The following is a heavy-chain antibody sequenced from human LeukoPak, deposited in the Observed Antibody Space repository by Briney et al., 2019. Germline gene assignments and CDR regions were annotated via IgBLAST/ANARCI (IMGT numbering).Heavy chain of an antibody. D-gene: IGHD2-2*01. CDR1: GFTFSSYD. CDR2: ISGSGGST. J-gene: IGHJ6*02. V-gene: IGHV3-23*01. Sequence: PGGSLRLSCAAPGFTFSSYDMSWVRQAPGKGLEWVSAISGSGGSTYYADSVKGRFTISRDNSKNTLYLQMNSLRAEDTAVYYCAKFRSNCSSTSCYRLFYYYYGMDVWGQGTTVTVSS. CDR3: AKFRSNCSSTSCYRLFYYYYGMDV.